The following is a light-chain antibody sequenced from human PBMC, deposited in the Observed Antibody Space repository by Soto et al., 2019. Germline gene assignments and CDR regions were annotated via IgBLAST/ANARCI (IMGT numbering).Light chain of an antibody. Sequence: QSVLTQPPSASGTPGQRVTISCSGSSSNIGSNTVNWYQQLPGTAPKLLIYSNNQRPSGVLDRFSCDKSGTSASLGISGLQSDDEADYYCAAWEDSLNGDVVFGGGTKLTVL. J-gene: IGLJ2*01. V-gene: IGLV1-44*01. CDR1: SSNIGSNT. CDR3: AAWEDSLNGDVV. CDR2: SNN.